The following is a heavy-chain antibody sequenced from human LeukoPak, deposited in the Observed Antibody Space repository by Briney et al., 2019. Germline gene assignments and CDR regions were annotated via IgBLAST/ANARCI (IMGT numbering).Heavy chain of an antibody. CDR3: AGTDSSGWPHDAFDI. J-gene: IGHJ3*02. V-gene: IGHV4-59*01. CDR2: IYYSGST. Sequence: SETLSLTRTVSGGSISSYYWSWIRQPPGKGLEWIGYIYYSGSTNYNPSLTSRVTISVDTSKNQFSLKLSSVTAADTAVYYCAGTDSSGWPHDAFDIWGQGTMVTVSS. D-gene: IGHD6-19*01. CDR1: GGSISSYY.